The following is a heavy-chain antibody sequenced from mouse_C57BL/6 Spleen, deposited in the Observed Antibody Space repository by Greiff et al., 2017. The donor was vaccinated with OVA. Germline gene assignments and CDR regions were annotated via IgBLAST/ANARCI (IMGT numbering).Heavy chain of an antibody. CDR3: ARWTYYGSSYRALDY. Sequence: VQLQQPGTELVKPGASVKLSCKASGYTFNSYWMHWVKQRPGQGLEWIGNLNPSNGGTKYNEKLKSKATLTVDKSSSTAYMQLSSLTSEDSAVYDCARWTYYGSSYRALDYWGQGTSVTVS. V-gene: IGHV1-53*01. CDR1: GYTFNSYW. D-gene: IGHD1-1*01. J-gene: IGHJ4*01. CDR2: LNPSNGGT.